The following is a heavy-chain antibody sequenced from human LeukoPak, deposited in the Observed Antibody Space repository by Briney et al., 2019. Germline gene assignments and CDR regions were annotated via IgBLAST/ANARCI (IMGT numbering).Heavy chain of an antibody. CDR2: ISWNSGSI. CDR1: GFTFDDYA. J-gene: IGHJ4*02. V-gene: IGHV3-9*01. Sequence: GGSLRLSCAASGFTFDDYAMHWVRQAPGKGLEWVSGISWNSGSIGYADSVKGRFTISRDNAKNSLYLQMNSLRAEDTALYYCARDQFRGYGGNIDYWGQGTLVTVSS. D-gene: IGHD4-23*01. CDR3: ARDQFRGYGGNIDY.